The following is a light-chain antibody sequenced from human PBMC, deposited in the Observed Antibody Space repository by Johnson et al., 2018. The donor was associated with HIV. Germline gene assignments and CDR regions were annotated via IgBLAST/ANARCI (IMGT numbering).Light chain of an antibody. Sequence: QSVLTQPPSVSAAPGQKVTISCSGSSSNIGNNYVSWYQQLPGTAPKLLIYDNNKRPSGITDRFSGSKSGTSATLGITGLQTGDEADYYCGAWDSGLTAGVFGTGTKVTVL. CDR2: DNN. CDR1: SSNIGNNY. V-gene: IGLV1-51*01. CDR3: GAWDSGLTAGV. J-gene: IGLJ1*01.